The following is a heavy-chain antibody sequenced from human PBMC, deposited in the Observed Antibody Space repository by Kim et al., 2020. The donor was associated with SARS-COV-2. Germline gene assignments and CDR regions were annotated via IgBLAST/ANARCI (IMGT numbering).Heavy chain of an antibody. D-gene: IGHD6-13*01. V-gene: IGHV4-34*01. CDR2: INHSVST. CDR1: GGSFSGYY. CDR3: ARVKLKSVYAKPIYSSSWYSYFAN. J-gene: IGHJ4*02. Sequence: SETLSLTCAVYGGSFSGYYWSWIRQPPGKGLEWIGEINHSVSTNYNPSLKSRVTISVDTSKNQFSLKLNSVTAADTAVYYCARVKLKSVYAKPIYSSSWYSYFANWGQAALVTISS.